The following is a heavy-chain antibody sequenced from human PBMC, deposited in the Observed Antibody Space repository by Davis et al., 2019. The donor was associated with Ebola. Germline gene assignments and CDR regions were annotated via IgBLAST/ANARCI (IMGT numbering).Heavy chain of an antibody. CDR1: GYSFTSYW. J-gene: IGHJ4*02. V-gene: IGHV5-51*01. CDR3: VRRGDYFDY. Sequence: GESLKISCEGSGYSFTSYWIGWVRQMPGKSLEFMGIIYPGDSDTTYSPSFQGQVTISADKSISTAYLQWSSLKASDTAIYYCVRRGDYFDYWGQGTLVTVSS. CDR2: IYPGDSDT.